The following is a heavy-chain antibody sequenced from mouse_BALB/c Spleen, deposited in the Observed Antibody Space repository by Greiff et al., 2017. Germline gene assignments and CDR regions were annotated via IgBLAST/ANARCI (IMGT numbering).Heavy chain of an antibody. CDR3: ARRKVEVRRRHYAMDY. CDR1: GFSLSTSGMG. D-gene: IGHD2-14*01. J-gene: IGHJ4*01. Sequence: QVTLKECGPGILKPSQTLSLTCSFSGFSLSTSGMGVGWIRQPSGQGLEWLADIWWDDDKYYNPSLKSRHTISKDTSKNQVFLKIASVDTADTATYYCARRKVEVRRRHYAMDYWGQGTSVTVSS. V-gene: IGHV8-8*01. CDR2: IWWDDDK.